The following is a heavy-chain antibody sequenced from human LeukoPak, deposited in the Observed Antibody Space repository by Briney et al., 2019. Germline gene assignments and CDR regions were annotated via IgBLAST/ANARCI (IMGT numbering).Heavy chain of an antibody. D-gene: IGHD2-8*01. CDR2: INAGNGNT. CDR3: ANRERYCTNGVCFSYYFDY. Sequence: ASVKVSCKASGYTFTSYAMHWVRQAPGQRLEWMGWINAGNGNTKYSQEFQGRVTITRDTSASTAYMELSSLRAEDTAVYYCANRERYCTNGVCFSYYFDYWGQGTLVTVSS. V-gene: IGHV1-3*03. CDR1: GYTFTSYA. J-gene: IGHJ4*02.